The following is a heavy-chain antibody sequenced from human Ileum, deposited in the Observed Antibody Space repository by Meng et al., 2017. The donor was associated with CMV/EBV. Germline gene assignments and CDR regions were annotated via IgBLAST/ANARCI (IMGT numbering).Heavy chain of an antibody. Sequence: GESLKISCAASGFTLSTYSMDWARQAPGKGLEWVSSISTSSDYIYYADSLKGRFTISRDNAKNSLYLQMNSLRAEDTAVYYCARSYCSSASCYYRSYFFDYWGQGTLVTVSS. CDR1: GFTLSTYS. CDR2: ISTSSDYI. J-gene: IGHJ4*02. V-gene: IGHV3-21*01. D-gene: IGHD2-2*01. CDR3: ARSYCSSASCYYRSYFFDY.